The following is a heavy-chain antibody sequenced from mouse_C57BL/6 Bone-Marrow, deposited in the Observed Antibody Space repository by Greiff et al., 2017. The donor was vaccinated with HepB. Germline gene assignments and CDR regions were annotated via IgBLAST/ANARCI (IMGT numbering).Heavy chain of an antibody. CDR3: ARHYGSSTGYAMDY. Sequence: DVKLVESGGGLVKPGGSLKLSCAASGFTFSDYGMHWVRQAPEKGLEWVAYISSGSSTIYYADTVKGRFTISRDNAKNTLSLQMTSLRSEDTAMYYCARHYGSSTGYAMDYWGQGTSVTVSS. CDR2: ISSGSSTI. V-gene: IGHV5-17*01. CDR1: GFTFSDYG. D-gene: IGHD1-1*01. J-gene: IGHJ4*01.